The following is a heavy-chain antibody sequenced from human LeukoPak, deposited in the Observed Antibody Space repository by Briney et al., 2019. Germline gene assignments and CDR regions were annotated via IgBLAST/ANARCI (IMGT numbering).Heavy chain of an antibody. CDR1: GYTFTSYG. CDR2: ISAYNGNT. Sequence: GASVKVSCKASGYTFTSYGISWVRQAPGQGLEWMGWISAYNGNTNYVQKLQGRVTMTTDTSTSTAYMELRSLRSDDTAVYYCARVGLGYCSSTSCYEFDYWGQGTLVTVSS. J-gene: IGHJ4*02. CDR3: ARVGLGYCSSTSCYEFDY. D-gene: IGHD2-2*01. V-gene: IGHV1-18*04.